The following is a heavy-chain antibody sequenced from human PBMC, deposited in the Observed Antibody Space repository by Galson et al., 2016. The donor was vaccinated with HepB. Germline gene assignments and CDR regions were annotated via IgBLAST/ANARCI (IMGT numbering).Heavy chain of an antibody. CDR3: ARGPGSYYRGREYYYGMDV. Sequence: SLRLACAASGNPFSGYPIHWGRQGPGKGREWVAVISFEGSDEYYAEYVKGRFTIARDNSKNTLYLQMNSLRVEDTAVYYCARGPGSYYRGREYYYGMDVWGQGTTVTVSS. D-gene: IGHD3-10*01. V-gene: IGHV3-30*04. CDR2: ISFEGSDE. J-gene: IGHJ6*02. CDR1: GNPFSGYP.